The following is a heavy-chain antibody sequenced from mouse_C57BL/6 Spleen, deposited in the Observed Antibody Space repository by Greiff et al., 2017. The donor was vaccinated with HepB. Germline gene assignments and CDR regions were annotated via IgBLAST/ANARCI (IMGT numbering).Heavy chain of an antibody. D-gene: IGHD1-1*01. V-gene: IGHV7-3*01. CDR1: GFTFTDYY. Sequence: DVMLVESGGGLVQPGGSLSLSCAASGFTFTDYYMSWVRQPPGKALEWLGFIRNKANGYTTEYSASVKGRFTISRDNSQSILYLQMNALRAEDSATYYCARSRLITTVVATEYYFDYWGQGTTLTVSS. CDR3: ARSRLITTVVATEYYFDY. J-gene: IGHJ2*01. CDR2: IRNKANGYTT.